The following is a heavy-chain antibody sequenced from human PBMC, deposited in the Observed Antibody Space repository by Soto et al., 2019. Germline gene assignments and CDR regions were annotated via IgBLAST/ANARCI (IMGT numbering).Heavy chain of an antibody. D-gene: IGHD6-19*01. J-gene: IGHJ4*02. CDR1: GFTFRSYA. Sequence: EVQLLESGGGLVQPGGSLRLSCPASGFTFRSYAMSWVRQAPGKGLEWVSAISGSGGSTYYADSVKGRFTISRDNSKNTLYLQMNSLRAEDTAVYYCAKGSSGWYERFDYWGQGTLVTVSS. CDR2: ISGSGGST. V-gene: IGHV3-23*01. CDR3: AKGSSGWYERFDY.